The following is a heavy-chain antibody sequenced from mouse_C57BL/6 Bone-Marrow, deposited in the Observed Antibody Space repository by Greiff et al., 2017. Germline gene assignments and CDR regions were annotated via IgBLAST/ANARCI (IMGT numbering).Heavy chain of an antibody. CDR1: GFTFSDYG. CDR3: ARPRQRRLPAWCGY. D-gene: IGHD3-2*02. CDR2: ISSGGSTI. J-gene: IGHJ3*01. V-gene: IGHV5-17*01. Sequence: EVKLVESGGGLVKPGGSLKLSCAASGFTFSDYGMHWVRQAPEKGLEWVAYISSGGSTIYYADTVKGRFTISGDNAKTTLFLQMTRLRSEDTAMYDCARPRQRRLPAWCGYWGQGTLVTVSA.